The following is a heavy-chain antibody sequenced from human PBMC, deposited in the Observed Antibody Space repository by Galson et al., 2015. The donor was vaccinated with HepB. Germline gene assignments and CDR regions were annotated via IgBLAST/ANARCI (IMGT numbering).Heavy chain of an antibody. CDR1: GFTLSSYW. V-gene: IGHV3-7*03. D-gene: IGHD5-24*01. CDR2: INQDESQK. Sequence: SLRLSCAASGFTLSSYWMSWVRQAPGKGLEWVANINQDESQKYYVDSVKGRFTMSRDNAKNSVYLQMNSLRAEDTAVYYCTRDHQGPYKYHFEDWGQGSLVTVSS. CDR3: TRDHQGPYKYHFED. J-gene: IGHJ4*02.